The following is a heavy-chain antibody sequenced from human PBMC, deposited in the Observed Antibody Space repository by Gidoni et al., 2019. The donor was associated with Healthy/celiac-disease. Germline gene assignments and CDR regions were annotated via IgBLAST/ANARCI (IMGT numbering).Heavy chain of an antibody. CDR1: GGTFSSYA. CDR2: IIPIFGTA. D-gene: IGHD3-22*01. J-gene: IGHJ4*02. V-gene: IGHV1-69*01. CDR3: ARVLDYYDSSGYSRLLDY. Sequence: QVQLVQSGAEVKKPGSSVKVSCKASGGTFSSYAISWVRQAPGQGLEWMGGIIPIFGTANYAQKFQGRVTITADESTSTAYMELSSLRSEDTAVYYCARVLDYYDSSGYSRLLDYWGQGTLVTVSS.